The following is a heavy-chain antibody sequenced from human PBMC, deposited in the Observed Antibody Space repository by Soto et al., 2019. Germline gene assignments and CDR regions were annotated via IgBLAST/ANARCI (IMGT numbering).Heavy chain of an antibody. Sequence: QIALQESGPTVVKPTQTLTLTCTFSGVSLSTTGVGVGWIRHAPGKALEWLAMVYWYDERRYSPSLKTTLTITPDTSKSPVVLTMTYMDPVDTATYSCAHYDSSGYFTPFGSWSQGTLGTVS. V-gene: IGHV2-5*01. D-gene: IGHD3-22*01. CDR2: VYWYDER. CDR1: GVSLSTTGVG. J-gene: IGHJ4*02. CDR3: AHYDSSGYFTPFGS.